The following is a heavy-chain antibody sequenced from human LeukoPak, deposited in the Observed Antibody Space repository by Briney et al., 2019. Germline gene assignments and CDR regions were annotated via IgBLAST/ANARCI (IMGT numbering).Heavy chain of an antibody. D-gene: IGHD2-21*02. CDR2: ISGSGNST. Sequence: PGGSLRLSCAASGFTFSSYAMSWVRQAPGKGLEWVSAISGSGNSTYYADSVKGRFTISRDNSKNTVYLQMNSLRAEDTAVYYCAKGCGGDCYSNYFDYWGQGTLVTVSS. J-gene: IGHJ4*02. CDR3: AKGCGGDCYSNYFDY. V-gene: IGHV3-23*01. CDR1: GFTFSSYA.